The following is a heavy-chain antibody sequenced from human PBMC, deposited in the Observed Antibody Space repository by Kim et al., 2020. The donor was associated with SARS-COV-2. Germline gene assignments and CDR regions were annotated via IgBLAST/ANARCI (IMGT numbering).Heavy chain of an antibody. CDR1: GFTFSNYW. D-gene: IGHD3-3*01. CDR2: IKYDGSTT. CDR3: TRDLDWLLFDY. Sequence: GGSLRLSCAASGFTFSNYWMHWVRQAPGKGLVWVSRIKYDGSTTIYADSVKGRFTISRDNAKNTLYQQMNSLRVEDTAVYYCTRDLDWLLFDYWGQGTLVTVSS. J-gene: IGHJ4*02. V-gene: IGHV3-74*01.